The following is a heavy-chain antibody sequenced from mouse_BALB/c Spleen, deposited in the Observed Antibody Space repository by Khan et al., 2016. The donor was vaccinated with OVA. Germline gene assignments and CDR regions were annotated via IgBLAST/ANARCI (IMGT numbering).Heavy chain of an antibody. Sequence: EVMLVESGGDLVKPGGSLKLSCAASGFTFSSYSLSWVRQIPDKRLEWVATMSSGGDYTYYPDGVKGRFTISRDNAKNTLYLQMGSLKSEDTAMYYCASHLTGSFAFWGQGTLVTVSA. CDR2: MSSGGDYT. V-gene: IGHV5-6*01. D-gene: IGHD4-1*01. CDR1: GFTFSSYS. CDR3: ASHLTGSFAF. J-gene: IGHJ3*01.